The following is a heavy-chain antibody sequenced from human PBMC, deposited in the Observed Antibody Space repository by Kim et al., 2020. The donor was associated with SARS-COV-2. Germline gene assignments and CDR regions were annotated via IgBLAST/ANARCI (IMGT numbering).Heavy chain of an antibody. V-gene: IGHV3-21*01. CDR2: ISSSSSYI. D-gene: IGHD4-17*01. J-gene: IGHJ4*02. CDR3: ARDEGDYGTFDY. CDR1: GFTFSSYS. Sequence: GGSLRLSCAASGFTFSSYSMNWVRQAPGKGLEWVSSISSSSSYIYYADSVKGRFTISRDNAKNSLYLQMNSLRAEDTAVYYCARDEGDYGTFDYWGQGTLVTVSS.